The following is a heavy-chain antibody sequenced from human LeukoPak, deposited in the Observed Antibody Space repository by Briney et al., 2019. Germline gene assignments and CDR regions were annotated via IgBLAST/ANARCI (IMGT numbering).Heavy chain of an antibody. J-gene: IGHJ4*02. CDR3: AWRYYYDSSCYVRNDY. D-gene: IGHD3-22*01. V-gene: IGHV1-69*13. Sequence: SVKVSCKASGGTFSSYAISWVRQAPGQGLEWMGGIIPIFGTANYAQKFQGRVTITADESTSTAYMELSSLRSEDTAVYYCAWRYYYDSSCYVRNDYWGQGTLVTVSS. CDR2: IIPIFGTA. CDR1: GGTFSSYA.